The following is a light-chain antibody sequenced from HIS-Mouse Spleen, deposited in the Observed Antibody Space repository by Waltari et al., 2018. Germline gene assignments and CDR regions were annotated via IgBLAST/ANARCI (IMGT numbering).Light chain of an antibody. CDR3: CSYAGSSTYV. CDR2: EGS. V-gene: IGLV2-23*01. Sequence: QSALTQPASVSGSPGQSITISCTGTSSDLGSYILFSWYQQHPGKAPKLMIYEGSKRPSGVSNRFSGSKSGNTASLTISGLQAEDEADYYCCSYAGSSTYVFGTGTKVTVL. CDR1: SSDLGSYIL. J-gene: IGLJ1*01.